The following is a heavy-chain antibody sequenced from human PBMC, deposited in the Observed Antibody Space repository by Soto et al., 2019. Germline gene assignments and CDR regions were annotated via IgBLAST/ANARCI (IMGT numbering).Heavy chain of an antibody. D-gene: IGHD3-10*01. J-gene: IGHJ6*02. V-gene: IGHV1-18*01. CDR3: ARVSTVWFGAYYYGMDV. CDR1: GYTFTSYG. CDR2: ISAYNGNT. Sequence: QVQLVQSGAEVKKPGASVKVSCKASGYTFTSYGINWVRQDPGQGLEWMGWISAYNGNTNYAPKLQGRVTMTTDTSTTTAYMELRSLRSDDTAVYYCARVSTVWFGAYYYGMDVWGQGTTVTVSS.